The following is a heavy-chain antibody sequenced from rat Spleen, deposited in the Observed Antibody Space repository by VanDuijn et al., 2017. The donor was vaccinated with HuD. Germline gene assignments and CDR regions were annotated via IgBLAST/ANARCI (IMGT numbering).Heavy chain of an antibody. V-gene: IGHV5-22*01. CDR3: TRGYSSYIYVGFAY. J-gene: IGHJ3*01. Sequence: EVQLVESGGGLVQPGRSLKLSCAASGFTFSDYYMAWVRQAPTKGLEWVASISYEGSSTYYGDSVKGRFTISRDNAKSTLYLQMDILRSEDTATNYCTRGYSSYIYVGFAYWGQGTLVTVSS. CDR2: ISYEGSST. D-gene: IGHD1-2*01. CDR1: GFTFSDYY.